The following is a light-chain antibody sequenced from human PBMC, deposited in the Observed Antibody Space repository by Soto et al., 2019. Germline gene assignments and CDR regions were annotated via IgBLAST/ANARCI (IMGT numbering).Light chain of an antibody. CDR1: SSDVGGYKY. Sequence: QSALTQPASVSGSPGQSITISCTGSSSDVGGYKYVSWYQQYPGKAPKLIIYEVSNRPSGVSNRFSGSKSGNTASLTISGLQAEDEADYYCSSYTSSRTAVFGGGTKVTVL. CDR3: SSYTSSRTAV. CDR2: EVS. J-gene: IGLJ2*01. V-gene: IGLV2-14*01.